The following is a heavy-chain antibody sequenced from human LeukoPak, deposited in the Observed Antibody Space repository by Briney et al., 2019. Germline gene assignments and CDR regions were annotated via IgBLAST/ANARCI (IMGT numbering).Heavy chain of an antibody. D-gene: IGHD3-16*01. CDR2: IYYSGRT. CDR1: GGSISSSSYY. J-gene: IGHJ5*02. V-gene: IGHV4-39*07. CDR3: AREGSGGRNWFDP. Sequence: PSETLSLTCTVSGGSISSSSYYWGWIRQPPGKGLERIGSIYYSGRTYYNPSLKSRVTISVDTSKNQFSLKLSSVTAADTAVYYCAREGSGGRNWFDPWGQGTLVTVSS.